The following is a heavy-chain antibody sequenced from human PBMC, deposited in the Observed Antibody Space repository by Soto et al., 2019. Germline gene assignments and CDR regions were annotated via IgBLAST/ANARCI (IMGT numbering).Heavy chain of an antibody. D-gene: IGHD1-26*01. Sequence: EVQLVESGGGLVQPGGSLRLSCAASEFSFSTYSMNWVRQAPGKGLEWISYITSGGTTIYYADSVKGRFTISRDNAKNSVYLQMNRLRDEDTAVYYCARDRGGTHVFDYWGQGTLVTVSS. J-gene: IGHJ4*02. V-gene: IGHV3-48*02. CDR1: EFSFSTYS. CDR2: ITSGGTTI. CDR3: ARDRGGTHVFDY.